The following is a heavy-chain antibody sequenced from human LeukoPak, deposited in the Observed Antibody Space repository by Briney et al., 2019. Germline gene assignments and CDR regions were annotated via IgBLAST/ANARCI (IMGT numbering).Heavy chain of an antibody. CDR1: GFAFNSYS. CDR2: ISSSI. J-gene: IGHJ4*02. Sequence: GGSLRLSCAASGFAFNSYSMTCVRQAPGKGLEWVSSISSSIYYADSVKGRFTISRDNAKNSLYLQMNSLRAEDTGVYYRARDRGDHYYLDYWGQGTLVTVSS. CDR3: ARDRGDHYYLDY. D-gene: IGHD4-17*01. V-gene: IGHV3-21*01.